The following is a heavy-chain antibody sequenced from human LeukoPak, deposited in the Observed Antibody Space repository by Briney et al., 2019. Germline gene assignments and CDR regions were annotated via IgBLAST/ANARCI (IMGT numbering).Heavy chain of an antibody. J-gene: IGHJ4*02. D-gene: IGHD3-3*01. CDR3: ARGGGTVFGVLND. CDR1: GYSFTGQY. Sequence: ASVKVSCKASGYSFTGQYMHWVREAPGQGLEWMGWINPNSGGTNYAQKFQGRVTITRDTSSGTAYMEVRRLRYDDTAVYYCARGGGTVFGVLNDWGQGTLVTVSS. CDR2: INPNSGGT. V-gene: IGHV1-2*02.